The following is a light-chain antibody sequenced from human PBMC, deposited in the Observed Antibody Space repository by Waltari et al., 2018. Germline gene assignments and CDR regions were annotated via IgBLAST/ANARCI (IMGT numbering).Light chain of an antibody. CDR3: QKYDRLPAT. CDR1: QSVSRF. V-gene: IGKV3-20*01. Sequence: EIVLTQSPGTLSLSPGERGILSCRASQSVSRFLAWYQQNPGQAPRRLIYGASTRATGIPDRFSGSGSGTDFSLTISRLEPEDFAVYYCQKYDRLPATFGQGTKVEIK. J-gene: IGKJ1*01. CDR2: GAS.